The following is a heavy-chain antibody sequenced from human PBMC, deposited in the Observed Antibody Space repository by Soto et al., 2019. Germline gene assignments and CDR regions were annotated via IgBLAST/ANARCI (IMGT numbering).Heavy chain of an antibody. D-gene: IGHD3-3*01. V-gene: IGHV3-23*01. CDR3: AKARYDDFWSGHY. J-gene: IGHJ4*02. Sequence: GGSLRLSCAASGLTFSSYAMSWVRQAPGKGLEWVSAISGSGGSTYYADSVKGRFTISRDNSKNTLYLQMNSLRAEDTAVYYCAKARYDDFWSGHYWGQGTLVTVSS. CDR2: ISGSGGST. CDR1: GLTFSSYA.